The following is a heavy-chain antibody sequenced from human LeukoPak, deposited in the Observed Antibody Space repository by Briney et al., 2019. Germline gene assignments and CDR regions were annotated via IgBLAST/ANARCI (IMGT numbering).Heavy chain of an antibody. CDR3: AREGDSGYPFDY. V-gene: IGHV1-2*02. D-gene: IGHD5-12*01. CDR1: GYTFTGYY. Sequence: ASVKVSCKASGYTFTGYYMHWVRQAPGQELEWMGWINPNSGGTNYAQKFQGRVTMTRDTSISTAYMELSRLRSDDTAVYYCAREGDSGYPFDYWGQGTLVTVSS. J-gene: IGHJ4*02. CDR2: INPNSGGT.